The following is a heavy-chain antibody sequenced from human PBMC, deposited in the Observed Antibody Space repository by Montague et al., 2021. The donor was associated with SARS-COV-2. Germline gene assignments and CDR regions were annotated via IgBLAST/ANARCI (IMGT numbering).Heavy chain of an antibody. V-gene: IGHV3-53*04. CDR1: GFTVISNY. CDR3: ATMPDFDY. CDR2: LYTGDRI. Sequence: SLRLSCAASGFTVISNYMSWLRQAPGKGLEWVSVLYTGDRIYYADSVKGRFTISRHNSKNTLYLQMNSLRTEDTAIYYCATMPDFDYWGQGTLVTVSS. J-gene: IGHJ4*02. D-gene: IGHD2-2*01.